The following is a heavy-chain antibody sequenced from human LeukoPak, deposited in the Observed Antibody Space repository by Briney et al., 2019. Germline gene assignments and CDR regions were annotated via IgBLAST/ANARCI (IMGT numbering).Heavy chain of an antibody. J-gene: IGHJ5*02. CDR1: CIHFNTYI. V-gene: IGHV3-21*01. Sequence: GGFLGFSCAASCIHFNTYIMTWVRPAPGKGVGWVSSNRNDGRYIYYADSGKGRFTISRDNAKNSLYLQMNSLRGEHTAVYYCARYRGSRWYDWANWFDPGGEGPRVTVPS. CDR3: ARYRGSRWYDWANWFDP. CDR2: NRNDGRYI. D-gene: IGHD6-13*01.